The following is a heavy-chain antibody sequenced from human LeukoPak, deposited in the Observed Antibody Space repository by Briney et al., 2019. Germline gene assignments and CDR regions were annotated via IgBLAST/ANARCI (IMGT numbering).Heavy chain of an antibody. CDR3: ARDEGNMAPDLSSRY. CDR2: ISSSSSTI. D-gene: IGHD2/OR15-2a*01. Sequence: GGSLRLSCAASGFTFSSYSMNWVRQAPGKGLEWVSYISSSSSTIYYADSVKGRFTISRDNAKNSLYLQMNSLRAEDTAVYYCARDEGNMAPDLSSRYWGQGTLVTVSS. CDR1: GFTFSSYS. J-gene: IGHJ4*02. V-gene: IGHV3-48*01.